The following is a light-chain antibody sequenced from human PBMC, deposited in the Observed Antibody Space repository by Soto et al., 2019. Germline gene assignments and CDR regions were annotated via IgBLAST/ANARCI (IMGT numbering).Light chain of an antibody. CDR3: SSYTSSSTLV. CDR2: DVS. CDR1: SSDVGGYNY. J-gene: IGLJ2*01. Sequence: QSALTQPASVSGSPGQSITISCTGTSSDVGGYNYVSWYQQHPGKAPKFMIYDVSNRPSGVSNLFSGSKSGNTASLTISGLQAEDEADYYCSSYTSSSTLVFGGGTKVTVL. V-gene: IGLV2-14*01.